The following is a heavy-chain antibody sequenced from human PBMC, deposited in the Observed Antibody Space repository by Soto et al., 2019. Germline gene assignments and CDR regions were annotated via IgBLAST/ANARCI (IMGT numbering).Heavy chain of an antibody. D-gene: IGHD6-13*01. CDR1: GFAFSSYA. Sequence: GGSLRLSCAASGFAFSSYAMSWVRQAPGKGLEWVSAISGSGGSTYYADSVKGRFTISRDNSKNTLYLQMISLRAEDTAVYYCAKDHRYSSSWYPGYWGQGTLVTVSS. J-gene: IGHJ4*02. CDR3: AKDHRYSSSWYPGY. CDR2: ISGSGGST. V-gene: IGHV3-23*01.